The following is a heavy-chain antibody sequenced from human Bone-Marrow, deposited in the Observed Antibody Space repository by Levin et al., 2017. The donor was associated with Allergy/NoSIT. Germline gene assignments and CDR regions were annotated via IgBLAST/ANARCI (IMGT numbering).Heavy chain of an antibody. CDR1: GFTFNDYA. V-gene: IGHV3-23*01. CDR3: AKDSARRQLLCFDS. Sequence: LSLTCAASGFTFNDYAMTWVRQAPGKGLEWISTISSSGDYTFYADSVKGRFTISRDNSRDTLFLHMDTLRADDTAIYYGAKDSARRQLLCFDSWGQGTLVTVSS. J-gene: IGHJ4*02. CDR2: ISSSGDYT. D-gene: IGHD4-23*01.